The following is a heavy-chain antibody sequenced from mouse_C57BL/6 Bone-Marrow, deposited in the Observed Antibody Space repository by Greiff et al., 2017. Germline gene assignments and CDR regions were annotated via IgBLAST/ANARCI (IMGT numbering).Heavy chain of an antibody. CDR2: IDPSDSYT. D-gene: IGHD1-1*01. V-gene: IGHV1-69*01. CDR3: AREGYGSSFDY. Sequence: QVQLQQPGAELVMPGASVKLSCKASGYTFTSYWMHWVKQRPGQGLEWIGEIDPSDSYTNYNQKFKGKSTLTVDKSSSTAYMQLSSLTSEDSAVDYCAREGYGSSFDYWGQGTTLTVSS. J-gene: IGHJ2*01. CDR1: GYTFTSYW.